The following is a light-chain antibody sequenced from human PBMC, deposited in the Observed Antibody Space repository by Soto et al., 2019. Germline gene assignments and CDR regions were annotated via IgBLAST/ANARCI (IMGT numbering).Light chain of an antibody. V-gene: IGKV3-15*01. J-gene: IGKJ5*01. Sequence: EVVMTQSPATLSVSAGERGALTCKASQSVRSKLAWYQQKPGQSPRLLIYGASTSATGIPARFIGGGSWREFTLTISSLQSEYVAVYYCQQYNNWPPITFGQGTRLDI. CDR2: GAS. CDR3: QQYNNWPPIT. CDR1: QSVRSK.